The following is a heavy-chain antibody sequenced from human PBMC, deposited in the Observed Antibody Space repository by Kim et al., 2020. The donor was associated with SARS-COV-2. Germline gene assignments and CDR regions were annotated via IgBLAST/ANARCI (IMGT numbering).Heavy chain of an antibody. CDR1: GGSFSGYY. CDR2: INHSGST. CDR3: ARDHVWQLVQGGLFDY. D-gene: IGHD6-6*01. Sequence: SETLSLTCAVYGGSFSGYYWSWIRQPPGQGLEWIGEINHSGSTNYNPSLKSRVTISVDTSKNQFSLKLSSVTAADTAVYYCARDHVWQLVQGGLFDYWGQGTLVTVSS. V-gene: IGHV4-34*01. J-gene: IGHJ4*02.